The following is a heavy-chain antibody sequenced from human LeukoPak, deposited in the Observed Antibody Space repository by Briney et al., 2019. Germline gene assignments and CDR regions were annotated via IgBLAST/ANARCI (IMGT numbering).Heavy chain of an antibody. D-gene: IGHD1-14*01. J-gene: IGHJ3*02. CDR2: IYDAGTNV. CDR1: GFTFSSYA. V-gene: IGHV3-23*01. Sequence: GESLRLSCAASGFTFSSYAMSWVRQAPGKGLEWVSTIYDAGTNVHYADSVKGRFTISRDNAQNSLYLQMNSLRAEDTAVYYCANLKPPAPDGLDIWGQGTLITVSS. CDR3: ANLKPPAPDGLDI.